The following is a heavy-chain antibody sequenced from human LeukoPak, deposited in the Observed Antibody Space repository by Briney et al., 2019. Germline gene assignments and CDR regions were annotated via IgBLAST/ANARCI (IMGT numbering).Heavy chain of an antibody. CDR2: INPNSGGT. V-gene: IGHV1-2*02. Sequence: ASVKVSCKASGYTFTGYYMHWVRQAPGQGLEWMGWINPNSGGTNYAQKFQGRVTMTRDTSISTAYMELSRLRSDDTAVYYCARDSLRYYDSSGYYVYFDYWGQGTLVTVSS. CDR1: GYTFTGYY. D-gene: IGHD3-22*01. J-gene: IGHJ4*02. CDR3: ARDSLRYYDSSGYYVYFDY.